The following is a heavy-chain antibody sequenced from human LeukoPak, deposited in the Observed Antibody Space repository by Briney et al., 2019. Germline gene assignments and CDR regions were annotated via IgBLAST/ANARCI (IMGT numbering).Heavy chain of an antibody. CDR3: AKERENYYYYMDV. D-gene: IGHD1-26*01. Sequence: GGSLRLSCAASGFTFSSYGMHWVRQAPGKGLEWVAFIRYDGSNKYYAGSVKGRFTISRDNSKNTLYLQMNSLRAEDTAVYYCAKERENYYYYMDVWGKGTTVTVSS. CDR1: GFTFSSYG. CDR2: IRYDGSNK. V-gene: IGHV3-30*02. J-gene: IGHJ6*03.